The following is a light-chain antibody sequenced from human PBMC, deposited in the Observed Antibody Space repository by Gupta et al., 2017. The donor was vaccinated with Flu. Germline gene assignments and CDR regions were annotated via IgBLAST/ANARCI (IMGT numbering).Light chain of an antibody. CDR3: GTWDSRLSAGGV. V-gene: IGLV1-51*02. Sequence: QSVLPQPPSVSAAPGQRVTIPCSGSSSNIGNDDVSWYQQRPGTAPKLLICENRKRPSGMPDRFSGSKSGTSATLVITGLQPGDDATYYCGTWDSRLSAGGVFGGGTKVTVL. J-gene: IGLJ3*02. CDR2: ENR. CDR1: SSNIGNDD.